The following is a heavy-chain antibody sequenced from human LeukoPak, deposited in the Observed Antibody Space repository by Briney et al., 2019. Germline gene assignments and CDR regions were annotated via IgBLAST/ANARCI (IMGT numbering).Heavy chain of an antibody. V-gene: IGHV3-74*03. D-gene: IGHD3-10*02. CDR2: INSDGSRT. J-gene: IGHJ4*02. CDR3: ARESLFGLAEDY. Sequence: GGSLRLSCAASGITFSSYAMSWVRQAPGKGLEWVSRINSDGSRTTYADSVKGRFTISRDNVKNTLFLQMNSLTAEDTAVYYCARESLFGLAEDYWGQGTLVTVSS. CDR1: GITFSSYA.